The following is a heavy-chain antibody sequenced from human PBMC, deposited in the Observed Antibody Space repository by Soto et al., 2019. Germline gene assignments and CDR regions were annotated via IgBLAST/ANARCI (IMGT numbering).Heavy chain of an antibody. J-gene: IGHJ4*02. CDR3: AKDRLAGNFDY. CDR1: GFTFSSHS. Sequence: GGSLRLSCAASGFTFSSHSMNWVRQAPGKGLEWVSTISATGGSTYYADSVKGRFTISRDNSKNTLYLQMNGLRVEDTAVYYCAKDRLAGNFDYWGQGTQVTVPS. V-gene: IGHV3-23*01. CDR2: ISATGGST.